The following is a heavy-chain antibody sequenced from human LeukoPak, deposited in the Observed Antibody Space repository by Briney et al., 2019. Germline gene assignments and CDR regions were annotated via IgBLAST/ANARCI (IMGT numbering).Heavy chain of an antibody. CDR2: ISSSSSTL. V-gene: IGHV3-48*04. Sequence: GGSLRLSCAASGFTFSSYSMNWVRQAPGKGLEWVSYISSSSSTLYYADSVKGRFTISRDNAKNSLYLQMNSLRAEDTAVYYCARALPPLGITGLWGQGTLVTVSS. CDR1: GFTFSSYS. D-gene: IGHD1-20*01. CDR3: ARALPPLGITGL. J-gene: IGHJ4*02.